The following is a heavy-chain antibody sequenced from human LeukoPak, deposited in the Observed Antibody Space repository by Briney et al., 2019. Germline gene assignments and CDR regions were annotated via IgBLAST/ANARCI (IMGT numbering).Heavy chain of an antibody. CDR3: ARVVPLPARGNSNWLDP. D-gene: IGHD1-14*01. CDR2: IYYSGST. J-gene: IGHJ5*02. Sequence: PSQTLSLTCTVSGGSISSGDYYWSWIRQPPGKGLEWIGYIYYSGSTYYNPSLKSRVTISVDTSKNQFSLKLSSVTAADTAVYYCARVVPLPARGNSNWLDPWGQGTLVTVSS. V-gene: IGHV4-30-4*08. CDR1: GGSISSGDYY.